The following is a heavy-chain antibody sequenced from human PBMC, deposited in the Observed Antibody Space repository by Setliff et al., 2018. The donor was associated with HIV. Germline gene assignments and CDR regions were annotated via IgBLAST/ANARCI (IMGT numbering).Heavy chain of an antibody. J-gene: IGHJ5*02. Sequence: GALRLSCAASGFTFGDYAIHWVRQAPGKGLEWVAVISYDGSYKNYAESVKGRFTISRDNSKNSLNLQMNSLRAEDTAVYYCVRDHRPSNNNWHHWFDPWGQGTLVTVSS. CDR2: ISYDGSYK. V-gene: IGHV3-30*04. CDR3: VRDHRPSNNNWHHWFDP. CDR1: GFTFGDYA. D-gene: IGHD1-1*01.